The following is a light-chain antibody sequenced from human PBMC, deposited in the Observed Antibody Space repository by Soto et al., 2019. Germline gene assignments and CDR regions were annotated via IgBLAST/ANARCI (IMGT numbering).Light chain of an antibody. CDR2: RAS. V-gene: IGKV3-15*01. CDR1: QSVSSN. CDR3: QQYYIWPPWT. J-gene: IGKJ1*01. Sequence: EIVLTQSPATLSLSPGERATLSCRASQSVSSNLAWYQHKPGRAPRLLIYRASTRAAGVSARFSGSGSGTEFTFTISSLQPEDSAVYYCQQYYIWPPWTFGQGTKVDIK.